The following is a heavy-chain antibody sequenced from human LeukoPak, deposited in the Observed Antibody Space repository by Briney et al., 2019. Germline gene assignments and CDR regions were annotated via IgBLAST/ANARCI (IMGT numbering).Heavy chain of an antibody. CDR3: ATSSGWYVSAFDY. D-gene: IGHD6-19*01. J-gene: IGHJ4*02. Sequence: GGSLRLSCAASGFTFDDYAMHWVRQAPGKGLEWVSGISWNSGSIGYADSVKGRFTISRDNAKNSLYLQMNSLRAEDTALYYCATSSGWYVSAFDYRGQGTLVTVSS. CDR1: GFTFDDYA. CDR2: ISWNSGSI. V-gene: IGHV3-9*01.